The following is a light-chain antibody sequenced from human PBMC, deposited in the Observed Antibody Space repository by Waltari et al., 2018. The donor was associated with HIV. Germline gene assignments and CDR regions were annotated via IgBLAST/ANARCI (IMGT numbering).Light chain of an antibody. CDR1: RTVLSHPDNKNS. J-gene: IGKJ4*01. CDR2: WAS. Sequence: DIVMTPSPDSLAVSLGVTDSIQRKSSRTVLSHPDNKNSLSWYQQEPGQATWVLISWASTRAVMVPSSIPALGVPERFSGSGSGTNFTLTISGLQEDDVAIYYCQQYYSLPPTFGGGTRVERK. CDR3: QQYYSLPPT. V-gene: IGKV4-1*01.